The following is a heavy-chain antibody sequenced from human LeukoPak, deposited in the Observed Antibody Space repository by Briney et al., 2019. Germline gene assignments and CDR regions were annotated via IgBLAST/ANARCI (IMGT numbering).Heavy chain of an antibody. V-gene: IGHV4-4*09. J-gene: IGHJ4*02. Sequence: SETLSLTCTVSDDSMSTHYWTWIRQPPGKGLEWIGHIYISGSTKYNPSLKSRVTISLDPSKNQFSLSLNSVTDADTAVYYCARAPVLLWFGELTSAGSYFDYWGQGTLVTVSS. CDR1: DDSMSTHY. CDR2: IYISGST. D-gene: IGHD3-10*01. CDR3: ARAPVLLWFGELTSAGSYFDY.